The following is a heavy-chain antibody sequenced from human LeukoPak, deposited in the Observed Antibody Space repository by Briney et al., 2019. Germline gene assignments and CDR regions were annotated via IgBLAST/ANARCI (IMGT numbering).Heavy chain of an antibody. D-gene: IGHD3-3*01. CDR1: GGSFSGYY. Sequence: SETLSLTCAVYGGSFSGYYWSWIRQPPGKGLEWIGEINHSGSTNYNPSLKSRVTISVDTSKNQSSLKLSSVTAADTAVYYCARLAELLRPPDYWGQGTLVTVSS. V-gene: IGHV4-34*01. CDR3: ARLAELLRPPDY. CDR2: INHSGST. J-gene: IGHJ4*02.